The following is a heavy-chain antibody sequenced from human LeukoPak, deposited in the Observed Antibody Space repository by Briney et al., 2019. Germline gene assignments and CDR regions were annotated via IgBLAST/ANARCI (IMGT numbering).Heavy chain of an antibody. CDR2: INHSGGT. J-gene: IGHJ3*02. Sequence: PSETLSLTCAVYGGSFSGYYWSWIRQPPGKGLEWIGEINHSGGTNYNPSLKSRVTISVDTSKNQFSLKLSSVTAADTAVYYCARRRYCSSTSCYMGGAFDIWGQGTMVTVSS. CDR3: ARRRYCSSTSCYMGGAFDI. CDR1: GGSFSGYY. V-gene: IGHV4-34*01. D-gene: IGHD2-2*02.